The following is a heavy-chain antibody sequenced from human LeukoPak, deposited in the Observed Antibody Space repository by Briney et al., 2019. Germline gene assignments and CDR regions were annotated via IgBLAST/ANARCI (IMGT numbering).Heavy chain of an antibody. Sequence: GGFLRLSCAASGFTFSDYYMSWIRQAPGKGLEWVSYISSSGSTIYYADSVKGRFTISRDNAENSLYLQMNSLRAEDTAVYYCARDRTDCSPLFDYWGQGTLVTVSS. J-gene: IGHJ4*02. CDR2: ISSSGSTI. V-gene: IGHV3-11*01. D-gene: IGHD2-15*01. CDR3: ARDRTDCSPLFDY. CDR1: GFTFSDYY.